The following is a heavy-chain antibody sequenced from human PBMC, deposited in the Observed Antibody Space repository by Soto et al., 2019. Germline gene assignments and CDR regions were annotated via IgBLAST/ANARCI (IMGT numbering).Heavy chain of an antibody. J-gene: IGHJ5*02. CDR1: GFTFSSYG. CDR2: ISYDGSNK. D-gene: IGHD3-22*01. Sequence: GGSLRLSCAASGFTFSSYGMHWVRQAPGKGLEWVAVISYDGSNKYYADSVKGRFTISRDNSKNTLYLQMNSLRAEDTAVYYCAKGGPSGQIVVVINGPWGQGTLVTVSS. V-gene: IGHV3-30*18. CDR3: AKGGPSGQIVVVINGP.